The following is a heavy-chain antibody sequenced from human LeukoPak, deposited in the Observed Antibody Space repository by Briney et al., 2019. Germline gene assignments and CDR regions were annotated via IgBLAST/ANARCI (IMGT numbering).Heavy chain of an antibody. CDR2: INHSGST. J-gene: IGHJ4*02. Sequence: SETLCLTCGVYGGCFRGYYWSWIRQPPGKGLEWIGEINHSGSTNYNPSLKSRVTISVDTSKNQFSLKLSSVTAADTAVCYCARGGAGYCSSTSCRRGYSYGIYDYWGQGTLVTVSS. V-gene: IGHV4-34*01. D-gene: IGHD2-2*01. CDR1: GGCFRGYY. CDR3: ARGGAGYCSSTSCRRGYSYGIYDY.